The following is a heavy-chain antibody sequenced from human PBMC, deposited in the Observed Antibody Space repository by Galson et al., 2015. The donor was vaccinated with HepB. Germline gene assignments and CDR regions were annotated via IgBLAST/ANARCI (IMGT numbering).Heavy chain of an antibody. Sequence: SVKVSCKASGYTFTDHYIHWVRQAPGQGLEWMGFINPKNGGTNSAQKFLGRLTMARDTSFSTVYMELSGLKSDDTAIFFCARDISRWFGEDWGFDLWGQGTLVTVSS. J-gene: IGHJ5*02. CDR3: ARDISRWFGEDWGFDL. CDR1: GYTFTDHY. D-gene: IGHD3-10*01. V-gene: IGHV1-2*02. CDR2: INPKNGGT.